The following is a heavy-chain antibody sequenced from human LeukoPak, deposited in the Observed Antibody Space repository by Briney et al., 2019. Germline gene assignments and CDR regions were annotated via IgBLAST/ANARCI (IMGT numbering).Heavy chain of an antibody. CDR3: ARDQKVPHYYGSGSYFDY. D-gene: IGHD3-10*01. Sequence: PSETLSLTCTVSGGSISSYYWSWIRQPPGKGLEWIGYIYYSGSTYYNPSLKSRVTISVDTSKNQFSLKLSSVTAADTAVYYCARDQKVPHYYGSGSYFDYWGQGTLVTVSS. V-gene: IGHV4-59*06. CDR2: IYYSGST. J-gene: IGHJ4*02. CDR1: GGSISSYY.